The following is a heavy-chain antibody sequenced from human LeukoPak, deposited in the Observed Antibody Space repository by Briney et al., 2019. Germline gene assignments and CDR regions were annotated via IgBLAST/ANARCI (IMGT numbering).Heavy chain of an antibody. J-gene: IGHJ4*02. CDR3: ARVAYGSGDY. V-gene: IGHV4-39*07. D-gene: IGHD3-10*01. CDR1: GGSISSSSYY. CDR2: IYYSGST. Sequence: SETLSLTCTVPGGSISSSSYYWGWIRQPTGKGLEWIGSIYYSGSTYYNPSLKSRVTISVDTSKNQFSLKLSSVTAADTAVYYCARVAYGSGDYWGQGTLVTVSS.